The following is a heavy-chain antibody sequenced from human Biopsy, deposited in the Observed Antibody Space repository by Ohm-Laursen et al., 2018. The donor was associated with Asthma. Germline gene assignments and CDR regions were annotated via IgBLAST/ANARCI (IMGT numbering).Heavy chain of an antibody. CDR3: ARSFHFWSAYHAEHFEL. D-gene: IGHD3-3*02. CDR1: GFTFGDYW. CDR2: IKHDGSEN. Sequence: SLRLSCAASGFTFGDYWISWVRQVPGRGLEWVANIKHDGSENNHVDSLKGRFTISRDNAKNSLYLQMNSLRAEDTAVYYCARSFHFWSAYHAEHFELWGQGTLVTVSS. V-gene: IGHV3-7*01. J-gene: IGHJ1*01.